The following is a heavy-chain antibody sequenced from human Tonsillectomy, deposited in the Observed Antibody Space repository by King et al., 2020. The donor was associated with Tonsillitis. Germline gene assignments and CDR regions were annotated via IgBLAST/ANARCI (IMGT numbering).Heavy chain of an antibody. J-gene: IGHJ1*01. CDR2: INPTFGST. Sequence: QLVQSGAEVRKPGASVKVSCTTSKDTFTRDFLHWVRQAPGQGLEWMGMINPTFGSTNYAQKFQGRVTVTRDTSTSTVYLELTSLRSEDTAIYYCARGGEQGECAAFTLGGQGTGVPVSS. CDR3: ARGGEQGECAAFTL. CDR1: KDTFTRDF. V-gene: IGHV1-46*01. D-gene: IGHD3-16*01.